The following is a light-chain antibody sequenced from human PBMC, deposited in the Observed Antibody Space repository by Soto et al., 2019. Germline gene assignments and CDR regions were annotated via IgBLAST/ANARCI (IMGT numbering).Light chain of an antibody. V-gene: IGLV2-14*01. CDR1: SSDVGYFNY. J-gene: IGLJ2*01. CDR2: EVS. CDR3: SSHGSSSALV. Sequence: QSALTQPASVSGSPGQSITISCTGTSSDVGYFNYVSWYQQHPGNAPSLMIYEVSNRPSGVSNRFSGPKSGNTASLTISGLQAEDEADYYCSSHGSSSALVFGAGTKLTVL.